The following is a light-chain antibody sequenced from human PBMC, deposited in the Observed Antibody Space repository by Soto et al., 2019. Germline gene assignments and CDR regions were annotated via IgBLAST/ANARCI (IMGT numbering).Light chain of an antibody. CDR3: SSYTRSSTLI. V-gene: IGLV2-14*03. J-gene: IGLJ1*01. Sequence: QSVLTQPASVSGSPGQSITISCTGTTSDVGGYNYVTWYQQYPGQAPKIIIYDVNRRPPGVSDRFSGSKSGNTASLTVSDLQAGDEADYYCSSYTRSSTLIFGIGTKVTVL. CDR2: DVN. CDR1: TSDVGGYNY.